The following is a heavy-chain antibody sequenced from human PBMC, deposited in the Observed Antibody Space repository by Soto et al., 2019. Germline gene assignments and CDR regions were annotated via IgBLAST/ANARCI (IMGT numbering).Heavy chain of an antibody. CDR3: ARDTPGITIFGVVYNWFDP. CDR2: IYYSGST. CDR1: GGSISSGGYY. D-gene: IGHD3-3*01. V-gene: IGHV4-31*03. Sequence: SETLSLTCTVSGGSISSGGYYWSWIRQHPGKGKEWIGYIYYSGSTYYNPSLKSRVTISVDTSKNQFSLKLSSVTAADTAVYYCARDTPGITIFGVVYNWFDPWGQGTLVTVSS. J-gene: IGHJ5*02.